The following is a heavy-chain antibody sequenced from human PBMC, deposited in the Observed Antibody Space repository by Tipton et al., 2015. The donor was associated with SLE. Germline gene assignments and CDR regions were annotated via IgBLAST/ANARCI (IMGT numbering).Heavy chain of an antibody. CDR3: ARVQEGGYYFYGMDV. J-gene: IGHJ6*02. CDR2: INHSGST. Sequence: TLSLTCAVYGGSFSGYYWSWIRQPPGKGLEWIGEINHSGSTNYNPSLKSRVTVLVDTSKNQFSLKLSSVTAADTAVYYCARVQEGGYYFYGMDVWGQGTTVTVSS. D-gene: IGHD3-16*01. V-gene: IGHV4-34*01. CDR1: GGSFSGYY.